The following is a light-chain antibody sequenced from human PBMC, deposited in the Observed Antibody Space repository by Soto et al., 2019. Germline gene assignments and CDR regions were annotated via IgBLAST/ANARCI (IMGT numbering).Light chain of an antibody. J-gene: IGKJ5*01. CDR1: QSVTRY. CDR2: GAS. V-gene: IGKV3-15*01. CDR3: QQYSDWPLIT. Sequence: EIVMTQSPVTLSVSPGEGATLSCRASQSVTRYLAWYQQKRGQAPRLLIYGASTRATGIPVRFSGSGSGTDFTLTISSLQSEDFAVYYCQQYSDWPLITFGQGTRLEIK.